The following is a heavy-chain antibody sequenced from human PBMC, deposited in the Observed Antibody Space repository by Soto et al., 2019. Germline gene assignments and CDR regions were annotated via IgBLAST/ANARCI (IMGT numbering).Heavy chain of an antibody. Sequence: GGSLRLSCAASGFTFSSHSMNWVRQAPGKGLEWVSAISRDGYDIYYADSVKGRFTISRDNSKHMLYLQMNSLRTEDTAVYYCAHPRGYGVFDAYDIWGQGAMGNVSS. J-gene: IGHJ3*02. V-gene: IGHV3-23*01. CDR3: AHPRGYGVFDAYDI. CDR1: GFTFSSHS. CDR2: ISRDGYDI. D-gene: IGHD4-17*01.